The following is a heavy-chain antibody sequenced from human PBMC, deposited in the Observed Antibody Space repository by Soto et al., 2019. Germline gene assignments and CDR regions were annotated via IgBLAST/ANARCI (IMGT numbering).Heavy chain of an antibody. V-gene: IGHV1-69*06. J-gene: IGHJ5*02. CDR3: EREGDTREGRGVFFS. Sequence: GASVKVSCKASGGTFSSYSFSWVRQAPGQGLEWMGGITPIFGTVHYAQNFRGRVTITADKSTSIVHMELSSLRSEDTAVFYCEREGDTREGRGVFFSWGQGTLVTVYS. CDR2: ITPIFGTV. CDR1: GGTFSSYS. D-gene: IGHD3-16*01.